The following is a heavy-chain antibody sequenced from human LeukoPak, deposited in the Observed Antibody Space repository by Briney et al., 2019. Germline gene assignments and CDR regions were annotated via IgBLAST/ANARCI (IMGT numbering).Heavy chain of an antibody. CDR1: GYTFTNYG. D-gene: IGHD5-18*01. CDR2: ISAYNGNT. CDR3: ARVPIGYSYGPYYFDY. J-gene: IGHJ4*02. Sequence: GASVKVSCKASGYTFTNYGISWVRQAPGQGLEWMGWISAYNGNTNYAQKLQGRVTMTTDTSTSTAYMELRSLRSDDTAVYYCARVPIGYSYGPYYFDYWGQGTLVTVSS. V-gene: IGHV1-18*01.